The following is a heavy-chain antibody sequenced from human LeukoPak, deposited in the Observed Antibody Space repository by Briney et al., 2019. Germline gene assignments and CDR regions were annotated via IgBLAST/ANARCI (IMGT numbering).Heavy chain of an antibody. CDR3: ARGVSSSSSVGLNWFDP. CDR2: INSDGSST. J-gene: IGHJ5*02. CDR1: GFTFSSYW. V-gene: IGHV3-74*01. D-gene: IGHD6-6*01. Sequence: GGSLRLSCAASGFTFSSYWMHRVRQAPGKGLVWVSRINSDGSSTSYADSVKGRFTISRDNAKNTLYLQMNSLRAEDTAVYYCARGVSSSSSVGLNWFDPWGQGTLVTVSS.